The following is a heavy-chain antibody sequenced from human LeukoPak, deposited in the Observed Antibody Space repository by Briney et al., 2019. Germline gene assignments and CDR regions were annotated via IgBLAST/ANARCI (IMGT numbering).Heavy chain of an antibody. J-gene: IGHJ4*02. V-gene: IGHV3-66*01. D-gene: IGHD3-22*01. CDR3: SRVQSSALPRWY. CDR2: IYSDDST. CDR1: GFTVISHY. Sequence: GGSLRLSCATSGFTVISHYMNWVRQAPGKGLEWVSFIYSDDSTFYADSVKGRFTISRDNSKNSLYLQMNNLRAEDTAVYYCSRVQSSALPRWYWGQGTRVTVSS.